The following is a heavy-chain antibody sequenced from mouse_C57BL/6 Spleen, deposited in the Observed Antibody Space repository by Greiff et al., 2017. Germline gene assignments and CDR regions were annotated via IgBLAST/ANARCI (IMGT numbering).Heavy chain of an antibody. CDR3: ARDELRLRFAY. CDR2: ISDGGSYT. D-gene: IGHD3-2*02. Sequence: EVKLMESGGGLVKPGGSLKLSCAASGFTFSSYAMSWVRQTPEKRLEWVATISDGGSYTYYPDNVKGRFTISRDNAKNNLYLQMSHLKSEDTAMYYCARDELRLRFAYWGQGTLVTVSA. J-gene: IGHJ3*01. CDR1: GFTFSSYA. V-gene: IGHV5-4*01.